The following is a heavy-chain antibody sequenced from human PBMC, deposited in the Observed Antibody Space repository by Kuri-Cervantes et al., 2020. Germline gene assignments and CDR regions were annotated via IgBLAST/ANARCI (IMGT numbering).Heavy chain of an antibody. V-gene: IGHV3-30*04. CDR3: ARDFWNSDGDRTFDY. CDR2: ISDDGSNK. J-gene: IGHJ4*02. D-gene: IGHD2/OR15-2a*01. Sequence: GESLKISCAASGFTFSSYAMHWVRQAPGKGLEWVAVISDDGSNKYYADSVKGRFTISRDNSKNTLDLQMDSLRAEDTAMYYCARDFWNSDGDRTFDYWGQGTLVTVSS. CDR1: GFTFSSYA.